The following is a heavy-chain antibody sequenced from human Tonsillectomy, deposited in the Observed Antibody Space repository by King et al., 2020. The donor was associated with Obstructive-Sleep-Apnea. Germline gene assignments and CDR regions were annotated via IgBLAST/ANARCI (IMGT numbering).Heavy chain of an antibody. CDR1: GGSFSGYY. CDR2: INHTGST. CDR3: ATYYLPMGFDP. J-gene: IGHJ5*02. D-gene: IGHD2/OR15-2a*01. Sequence: VQLQQWGAGLLKPSETLSLTCAVYGGSFSGYYWSWIRQPPGKGLEWIGEINHTGSTNYNPSLTSRVPISAHTSKNQFSLKLSSVTAPDTAVYYCATYYLPMGFDPWGQGTLVTVSS. V-gene: IGHV4-34*01.